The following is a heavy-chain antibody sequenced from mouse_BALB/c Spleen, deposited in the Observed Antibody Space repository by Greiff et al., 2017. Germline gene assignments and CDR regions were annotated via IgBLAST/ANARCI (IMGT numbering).Heavy chain of an antibody. CDR2: ISSGGSYT. CDR1: GFPFSSYG. Sequence: EVMLVESGGALVKPGGSLKLSCAASGFPFSSYGMSWVRQTPDTRLEWVATISSGGSYTYYPDSVKGRFTISRDNAKNTLYLQMSSLKSEDTAMYYCARQERYDVFYAMDYWGQGTTVTVSS. V-gene: IGHV5-6*01. D-gene: IGHD2-14*01. J-gene: IGHJ4*01. CDR3: ARQERYDVFYAMDY.